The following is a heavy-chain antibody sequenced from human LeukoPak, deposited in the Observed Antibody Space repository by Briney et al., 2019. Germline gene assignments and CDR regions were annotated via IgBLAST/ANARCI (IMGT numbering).Heavy chain of an antibody. D-gene: IGHD3-22*01. CDR2: ISAYNGNT. J-gene: IGHJ4*02. V-gene: IGHV1-18*04. CDR1: GYTFTGYY. CDR3: ATSYHYDSSGYYSSFDY. Sequence: ASVKVSCKASGYTFTGYYMHWVRQAPGQGLEWMGWISAYNGNTNYAQNLQDRVTMTTDTSTSTAYMELRSLRSDDTAVYYCATSYHYDSSGYYSSFDYWGQGTLVTVSS.